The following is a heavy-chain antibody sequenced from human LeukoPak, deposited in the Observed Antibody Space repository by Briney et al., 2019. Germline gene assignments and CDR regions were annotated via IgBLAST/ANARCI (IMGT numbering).Heavy chain of an antibody. CDR1: GFTVSSNY. Sequence: GGSLRLSCAASGFTVSSNYMSWVRQAPGKGLGWVSVIYSGGSPYYADSVKGRFTISRDNSKNTLYLQMNSLRAEDTAVYYCASLWFGRYYFDYWGQGTLVTVSS. D-gene: IGHD3-10*01. CDR2: IYSGGSP. V-gene: IGHV3-53*01. CDR3: ASLWFGRYYFDY. J-gene: IGHJ4*02.